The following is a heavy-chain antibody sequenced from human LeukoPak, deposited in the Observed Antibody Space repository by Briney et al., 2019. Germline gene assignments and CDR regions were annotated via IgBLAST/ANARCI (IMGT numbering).Heavy chain of an antibody. J-gene: IGHJ4*02. CDR3: ARASTAVAGHFDY. D-gene: IGHD6-19*01. Sequence: ASVKVSCKASGGTFSSYAISWVRQAPGQGLEWMGGIIPIFGTANYAQKFQGRVTITADKSTSTAYMELSSLRSEDTAVYYCARASTAVAGHFDYWGQGTLVTVSS. V-gene: IGHV1-69*06. CDR1: GGTFSSYA. CDR2: IIPIFGTA.